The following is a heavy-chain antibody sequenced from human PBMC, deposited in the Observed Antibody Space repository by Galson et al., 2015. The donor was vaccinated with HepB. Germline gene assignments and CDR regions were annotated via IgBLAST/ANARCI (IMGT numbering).Heavy chain of an antibody. V-gene: IGHV3-11*06. Sequence: SLRLSCAASGFSFSDYYMSWIRQAPGKGLEWISSISASSTYTTHADSVNGRFTISRDNAKKSLYLQMNRLRAEDTAVYYCARDGDYLSYRPHWFDPWGQGTLVTVSS. CDR2: ISASSTYT. J-gene: IGHJ5*02. D-gene: IGHD4-17*01. CDR1: GFSFSDYY. CDR3: ARDGDYLSYRPHWFDP.